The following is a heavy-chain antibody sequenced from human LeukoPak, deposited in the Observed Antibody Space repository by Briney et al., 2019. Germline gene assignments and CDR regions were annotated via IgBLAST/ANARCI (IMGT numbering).Heavy chain of an antibody. J-gene: IGHJ6*03. D-gene: IGHD3-10*01. CDR2: IIPIFGTA. Sequence: SVKVSCKASGGTFSSYAISWVRQAPGQGLEWMGGIIPIFGTANYAQKFQGRVTITADKSTSTAYMELSSLRSEDTAVYYCARSGGPYGSGSYYPYYYYYYMDVWGKGTTVTVSS. CDR3: ARSGGPYGSGSYYPYYYYYYMDV. CDR1: GGTFSSYA. V-gene: IGHV1-69*06.